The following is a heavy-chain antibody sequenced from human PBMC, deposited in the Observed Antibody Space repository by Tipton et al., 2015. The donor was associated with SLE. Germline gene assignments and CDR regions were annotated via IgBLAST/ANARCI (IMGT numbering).Heavy chain of an antibody. D-gene: IGHD6-13*01. V-gene: IGHV4-61*10. CDR3: ARGWYSRNWEWWFDP. CDR1: GASVSSSAHY. Sequence: GLVKPSETLSLTCTVSGASVSSSAHYWGWIRQSAGKGLEWIGRIYASGSTNYNPSLASRVTISLDTSKNQFSLKLTSVTAADTAVYYCARGWYSRNWEWWFDPWGQGTLVTVSS. CDR2: IYASGST. J-gene: IGHJ5*02.